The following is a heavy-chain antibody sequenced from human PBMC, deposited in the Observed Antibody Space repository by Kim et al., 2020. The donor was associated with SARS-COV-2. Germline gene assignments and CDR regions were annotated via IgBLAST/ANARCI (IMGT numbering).Heavy chain of an antibody. CDR3: AKDHMYYYGSGRLNAFDI. CDR2: ISGSGGST. V-gene: IGHV3-23*01. D-gene: IGHD3-10*01. J-gene: IGHJ3*02. Sequence: GGSLRLSCAASGFTFSSYAMSWVRQAPGKGLEWVSAISGSGGSTYYADSVKGRFTISRDNSKNTLYLQMNSLRAEDTAVYYCAKDHMYYYGSGRLNAFDIWGQGTMVTVSS. CDR1: GFTFSSYA.